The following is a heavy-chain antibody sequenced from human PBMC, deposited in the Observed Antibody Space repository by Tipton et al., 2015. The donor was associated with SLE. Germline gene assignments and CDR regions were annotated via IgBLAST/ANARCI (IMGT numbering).Heavy chain of an antibody. Sequence: TLSLTCSVSGTSLSNYYWNWIRQPPGKGLEWIGYIQASGAIAYNPSLKSRVTISVDTSKNQFSLRLSSLTAADTAVYYCARLQDYGDADYWGQGTLVTVSS. J-gene: IGHJ4*02. CDR1: GTSLSNYY. CDR3: ARLQDYGDADY. CDR2: IQASGAI. V-gene: IGHV4-59*12. D-gene: IGHD4/OR15-4a*01.